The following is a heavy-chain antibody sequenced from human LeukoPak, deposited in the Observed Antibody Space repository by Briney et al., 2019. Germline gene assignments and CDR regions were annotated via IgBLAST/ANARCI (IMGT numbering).Heavy chain of an antibody. D-gene: IGHD3-3*01. Sequence: GGSLRLSCAASGFTFSSYWMNWVRQAPGKGLEWVANIKQDGSAKYYVGSVKGRLTISRDNAKSLLYLQMNSLRAEDAAVYYCAGGQGFLIDYWGQGTLVTVSS. CDR3: AGGQGFLIDY. CDR1: GFTFSSYW. CDR2: IKQDGSAK. V-gene: IGHV3-7*01. J-gene: IGHJ4*02.